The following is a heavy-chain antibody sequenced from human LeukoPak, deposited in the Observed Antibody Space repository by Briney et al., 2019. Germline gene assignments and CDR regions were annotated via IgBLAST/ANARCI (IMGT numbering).Heavy chain of an antibody. CDR2: IYSSGNT. D-gene: IGHD3-3*01. V-gene: IGHV4-39*01. Sequence: PSETLSLTCTVSGGSISTTNYYWGWIRQPPGRDLEWIGSIYSSGNTYYNPSLESRVTISVDTSKNQLSLKLTSATAADTSVYYCARHSGLRSPFDPWGQGTLVTVSS. CDR1: GGSISTTNYY. J-gene: IGHJ5*02. CDR3: ARHSGLRSPFDP.